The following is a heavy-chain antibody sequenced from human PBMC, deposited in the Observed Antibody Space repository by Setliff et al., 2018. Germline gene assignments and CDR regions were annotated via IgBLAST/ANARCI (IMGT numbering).Heavy chain of an antibody. CDR2: ISGGNGNT. CDR3: ARLQAIFGVFKDGDWSDP. J-gene: IGHJ5*02. Sequence: ASVKVSCKASGYTFTNYGMHWVRQAPGQRLEWLGWISGGNGNTKYSQKFQGRVTITRDTSASTGYMELSSLRSEDTAVYYCARLQAIFGVFKDGDWSDPRGQGTLVTVSS. V-gene: IGHV1-3*01. CDR1: GYTFTNYG. D-gene: IGHD3-3*01.